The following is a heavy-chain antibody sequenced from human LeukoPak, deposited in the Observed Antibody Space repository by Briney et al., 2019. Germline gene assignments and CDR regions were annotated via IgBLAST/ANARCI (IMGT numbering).Heavy chain of an antibody. V-gene: IGHV3-7*05. J-gene: IGHJ4*02. CDR1: GFTFSSYW. Sequence: PGGSLRLSCVASGFTFSSYWMSWVRQAPGKGLEWVANINQDGTEKYYVDSVKGRFTISRDNAKNSLYLQMNSLRAEDTAVYYCARLSGRRFDYWGQGTLVTVSS. CDR3: ARLSGRRFDY. D-gene: IGHD3-10*01. CDR2: INQDGTEK.